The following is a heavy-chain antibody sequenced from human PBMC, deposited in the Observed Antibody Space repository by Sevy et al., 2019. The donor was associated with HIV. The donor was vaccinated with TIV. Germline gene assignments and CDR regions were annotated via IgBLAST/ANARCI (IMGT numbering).Heavy chain of an antibody. Sequence: ASVKVSCQASGYTFTSYRIYWVRQAPGQGLEWIGWISPFNGDTNYAQKLQGRVTMITDTSTNTAYMEMRSLRSDETAVYYCARAYCSGGSCYSLAYWGQGTLVTVSS. V-gene: IGHV1-18*01. D-gene: IGHD2-15*01. CDR2: ISPFNGDT. CDR1: GYTFTSYR. J-gene: IGHJ4*02. CDR3: ARAYCSGGSCYSLAY.